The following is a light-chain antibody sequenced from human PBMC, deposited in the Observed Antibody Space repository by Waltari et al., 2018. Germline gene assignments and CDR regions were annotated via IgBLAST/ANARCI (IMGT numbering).Light chain of an antibody. CDR3: CSYAVGAIYV. J-gene: IGLJ1*01. CDR2: EGS. V-gene: IGLV2-23*01. CDR1: SSDVGSYNL. Sequence: QSALTQPASVSGSPGQSITISCTGSSSDVGSYNLVSWYQQHPDKAPKLMIYEGSNRPSGISPRLAGSKSGNTASLTISGLQAEDEADYYCCSYAVGAIYVFGTGTKVTVL.